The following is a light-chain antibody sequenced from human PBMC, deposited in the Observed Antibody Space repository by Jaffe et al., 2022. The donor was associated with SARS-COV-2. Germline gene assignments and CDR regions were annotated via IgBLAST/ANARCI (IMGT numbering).Light chain of an antibody. CDR3: QQYGSSPQT. CDR1: QSVSSND. J-gene: IGKJ1*01. V-gene: IGKV3-20*01. Sequence: EVVLTQSPGTLSLSPGERATLSCRASQSVSSNDLAWYQQKPGQAPRLLIYGASSRATGIPDRFSGSGSGTDFTLTISSLEPEDFAVFYCQQYGSSPQTFGQGTKVEIK. CDR2: GAS.